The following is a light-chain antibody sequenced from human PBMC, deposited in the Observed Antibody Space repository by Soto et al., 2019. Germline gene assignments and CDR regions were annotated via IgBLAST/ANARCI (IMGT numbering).Light chain of an antibody. Sequence: EVVMTQSPATLSGSPGERATLSCRASQSVSSNLAWYQQKPGQAPRLLIYGASTRATGIPARFSGSGSGTEFTLTISSLQSEDFAVYYCQHYNNWPPWTFGHGTKVEIK. J-gene: IGKJ1*01. CDR3: QHYNNWPPWT. V-gene: IGKV3-15*01. CDR2: GAS. CDR1: QSVSSN.